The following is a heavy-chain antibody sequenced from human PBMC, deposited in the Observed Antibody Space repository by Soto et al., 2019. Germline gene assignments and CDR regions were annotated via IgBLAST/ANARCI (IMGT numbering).Heavy chain of an antibody. Sequence: EVQLVESGGGLVKPGGSLRLSCAASGFTFSDAWINWVRQAPGKGLEWVGGIKSKTDGGTTDFAAPVKGRFAISRDESKNIVYLQMNSLKTEDTAVYYCTTDSHFTMILFRFDFWGLGNLVTVS. J-gene: IGHJ4*01. D-gene: IGHD3-22*01. CDR1: GFTFSDAW. CDR3: TTDSHFTMILFRFDF. V-gene: IGHV3-15*07. CDR2: IKSKTDGGTT.